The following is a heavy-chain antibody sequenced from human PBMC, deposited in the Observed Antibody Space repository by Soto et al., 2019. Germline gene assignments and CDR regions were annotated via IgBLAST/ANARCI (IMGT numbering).Heavy chain of an antibody. V-gene: IGHV3-43*01. D-gene: IGHD6-13*01. CDR1: GFTFDDYT. J-gene: IGHJ6*02. CDR3: AKDMSVSGAARARYYYYGMDV. Sequence: AGGSMRLSCAASGFTFDDYTMHWVRQAPGKGLEWVSLISWDGGSTYYAGSVKGRFTISRDNSKNSLYLQMNSLRTEDTALYYCAKDMSVSGAARARYYYYGMDVWGQGTTVTVSS. CDR2: ISWDGGST.